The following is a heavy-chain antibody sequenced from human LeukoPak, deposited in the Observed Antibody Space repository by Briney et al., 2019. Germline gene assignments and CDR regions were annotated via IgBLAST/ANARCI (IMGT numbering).Heavy chain of an antibody. V-gene: IGHV4-61*02. CDR3: ARNRGGPSLMATIIWGFDY. Sequence: SETLSLTCTVSGGSISSGSYYWSWIRQPAGKGLEWIGRIYTSGSTNYNPSLKSRVTISVDTSKNQFSLKLSSVTAADTAVYYCARNRGGPSLMATIIWGFDYWGQGTLVTVSS. CDR2: IYTSGST. J-gene: IGHJ4*02. D-gene: IGHD5-12*01. CDR1: GGSISSGSYY.